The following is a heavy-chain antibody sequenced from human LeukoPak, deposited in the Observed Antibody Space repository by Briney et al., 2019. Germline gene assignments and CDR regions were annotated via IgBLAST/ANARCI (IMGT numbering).Heavy chain of an antibody. CDR3: ARENCSGGSCYRWDWLDP. D-gene: IGHD2-15*01. CDR2: INPNSGGT. J-gene: IGHJ5*02. CDR1: GYTFTGYY. Sequence: ASVKVSCKASGYTFTGYYMHWVRQAPGQGLEWMGWINPNSGGTNYAQKFQGRVTMTRDTSISTAYMELSRLRSDDTAVYYCARENCSGGSCYRWDWLDPWGQGTLVTVSS. V-gene: IGHV1-2*02.